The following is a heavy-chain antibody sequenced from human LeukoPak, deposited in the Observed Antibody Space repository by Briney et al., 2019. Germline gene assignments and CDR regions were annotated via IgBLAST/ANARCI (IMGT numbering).Heavy chain of an antibody. Sequence: GGSLRLSCAASGFTFSSYAMSWVRQAPGKGLEWVSGVNWNGGSTGYADSVKGRFTISRDNAKNSLYLQLNSLRAEDTALYYCARAGGSSYYYYYYMDVWGKGTTVTVSS. V-gene: IGHV3-20*04. CDR2: VNWNGGST. D-gene: IGHD3-16*01. CDR3: ARAGGSSYYYYYYMDV. J-gene: IGHJ6*03. CDR1: GFTFSSYA.